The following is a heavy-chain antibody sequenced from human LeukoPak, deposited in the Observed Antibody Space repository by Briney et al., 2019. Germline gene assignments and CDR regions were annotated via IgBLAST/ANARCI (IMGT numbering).Heavy chain of an antibody. Sequence: SETLSLTCTVSGVSINDYYWTWIRQAPGKGLEWIGYISNSGTTDYNPSLKSRVTMSVDTSNNEFSLRLTSVTAGDTAMYYCARVVRGAVTSNCFDPWGQGTLVTVSS. V-gene: IGHV4-59*01. J-gene: IGHJ5*02. CDR1: GVSINDYY. CDR2: ISNSGTT. D-gene: IGHD4-17*01. CDR3: ARVVRGAVTSNCFDP.